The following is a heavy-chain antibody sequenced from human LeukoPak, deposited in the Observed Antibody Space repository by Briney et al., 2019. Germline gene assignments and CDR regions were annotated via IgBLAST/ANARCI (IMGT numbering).Heavy chain of an antibody. CDR1: GGSISSYY. D-gene: IGHD3-10*01. V-gene: IGHV4-59*01. CDR2: IYYSGST. J-gene: IGHJ4*02. CDR3: ARVSMVRGVIRIDY. Sequence: SETLSLTCTVSGGSISSYYWSWIRQPPGKGLEWIGYIYYSGSTNYNPSLKSRVTISVDTSKNQFSLKLSSVTAADTAAYYCARVSMVRGVIRIDYWGQGTLVTVSS.